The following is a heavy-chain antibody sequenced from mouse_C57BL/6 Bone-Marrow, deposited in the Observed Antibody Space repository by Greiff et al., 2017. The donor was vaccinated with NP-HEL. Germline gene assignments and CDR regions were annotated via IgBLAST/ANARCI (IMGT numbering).Heavy chain of an antibody. CDR2: IHPNSGST. Sequence: QVQLQQPGAELVKPGASVKLSCKASGYTFTSYWMHWVKQRPGQGLEWIGMIHPNSGSTNYNEKFKSKATLTVDKSSSTAYMQLSSLTSEDSAVYYSARDTTVVGDWYFDVWGTGTTVTVSS. J-gene: IGHJ1*03. V-gene: IGHV1-64*01. CDR1: GYTFTSYW. D-gene: IGHD1-1*01. CDR3: ARDTTVVGDWYFDV.